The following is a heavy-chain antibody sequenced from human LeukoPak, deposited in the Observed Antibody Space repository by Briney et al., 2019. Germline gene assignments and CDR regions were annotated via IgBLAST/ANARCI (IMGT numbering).Heavy chain of an antibody. J-gene: IGHJ5*02. D-gene: IGHD2-2*01. CDR2: LYSGGST. V-gene: IGHV3-53*01. CDR3: ARDLGDIVVVPAATAANINWFDP. CDR1: GFIVSSHY. Sequence: GGSLRLSCAASGFIVSSHYMTWVRQAPGKGLKWVSVLYSGGSTSYADSVKGRFTISRDNSKNTLFLQLNNLRVDDTAVYYCARDLGDIVVVPAATAANINWFDPWGQGTLVTVSS.